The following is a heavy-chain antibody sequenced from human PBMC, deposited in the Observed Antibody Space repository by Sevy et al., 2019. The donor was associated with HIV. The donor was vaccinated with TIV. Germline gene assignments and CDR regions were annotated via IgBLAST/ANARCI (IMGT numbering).Heavy chain of an antibody. CDR3: ARENVVAATFGYYYYYGMDV. V-gene: IGHV3-53*01. CDR1: GFTVSSNY. CDR2: IYSGGST. Sequence: GGSLRLSCAASGFTVSSNYMSWVRQAPGKGLEWVSVIYSGGSTYYADSVKGRLTISRDNSKNTLYLQMNSLRAEDTAVYYCARENVVAATFGYYYYYGMDVWGQGTTVTVSS. D-gene: IGHD2-15*01. J-gene: IGHJ6*02.